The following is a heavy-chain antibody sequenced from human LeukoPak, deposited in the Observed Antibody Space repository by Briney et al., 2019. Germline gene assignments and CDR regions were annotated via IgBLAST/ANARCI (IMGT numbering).Heavy chain of an antibody. CDR3: ARERRGMTQLDY. Sequence: SETLSLTCTVSGGSISSGDYYWSWIRQPPGKGLEWIGYIYYSGITYYNPSLKSRATISVDTSKNQFSLKLRSVTAADTAVYYCARERRGMTQLDYWGQGTLVTVSS. CDR1: GGSISSGDYY. J-gene: IGHJ4*02. CDR2: IYYSGIT. V-gene: IGHV4-30-4*01.